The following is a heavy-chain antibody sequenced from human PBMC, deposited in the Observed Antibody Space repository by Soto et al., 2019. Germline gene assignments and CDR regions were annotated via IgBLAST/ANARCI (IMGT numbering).Heavy chain of an antibody. D-gene: IGHD3-3*01. CDR3: ATGGYAFWSGYYTFDY. J-gene: IGHJ4*02. Sequence: ASVKVSCKASGYTFTGYYMHWVRQAPGQGLEWMGWINPNSGGTNYAQKFQGWVTMTRDTSISTAYMELSRLRSDDTAVYYCATGGYAFWSGYYTFDYWGQGTLVTVYS. CDR1: GYTFTGYY. CDR2: INPNSGGT. V-gene: IGHV1-2*04.